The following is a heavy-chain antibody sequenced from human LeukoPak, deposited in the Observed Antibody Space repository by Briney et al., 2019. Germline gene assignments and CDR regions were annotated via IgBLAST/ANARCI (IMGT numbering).Heavy chain of an antibody. J-gene: IGHJ4*02. CDR1: GFTFGLYS. Sequence: GGSLRLSCAASGFTFGLYSMTWVRQAPGKGLEWVSLIDSNSNFMNYADSVKGRFTISRDNSKNTLFLEVISLTAEDTAVYYCAKDDAWLRFGEWSQGTLVAVSS. V-gene: IGHV3-21*04. CDR2: IDSNSNFM. D-gene: IGHD3-10*01. CDR3: AKDDAWLRFGE.